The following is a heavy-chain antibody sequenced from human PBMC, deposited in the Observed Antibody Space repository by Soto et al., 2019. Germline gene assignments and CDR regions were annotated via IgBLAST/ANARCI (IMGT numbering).Heavy chain of an antibody. CDR3: ARGGSINMLRGVPTPYNWFDP. J-gene: IGHJ5*02. D-gene: IGHD3-10*01. CDR1: GGSISSYY. Sequence: SETLSLTCTVSGGSISSYYWSWIRQPPGKGLEWIGYIYYSGSTNYNPSLKSRVTISVDTSKNQFSLKLSSVTAADTAVYYCARGGSINMLRGVPTPYNWFDPWGRGTLVTVYS. CDR2: IYYSGST. V-gene: IGHV4-59*01.